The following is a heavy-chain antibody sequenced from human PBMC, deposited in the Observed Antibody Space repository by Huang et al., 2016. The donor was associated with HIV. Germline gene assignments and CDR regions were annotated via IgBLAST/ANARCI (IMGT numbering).Heavy chain of an antibody. J-gene: IGHJ5*02. Sequence: VQLVQSGAEVKKPGASVRVSCKASGYSFSSYGISWVRKAPGQGLEWMAWISGYNGNTKCAEKLQDRVTMTTDTPTSSAYMELRELKSDDAAVYYCARDLPFHYYDCRGWDLWGQGTLVTVS. V-gene: IGHV1-18*04. CDR2: ISGYNGNT. CDR1: GYSFSSYG. CDR3: ARDLPFHYYDCRGWDL. D-gene: IGHD3-22*01.